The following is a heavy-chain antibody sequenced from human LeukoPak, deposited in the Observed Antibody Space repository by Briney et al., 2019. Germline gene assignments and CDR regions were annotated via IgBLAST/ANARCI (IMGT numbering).Heavy chain of an antibody. D-gene: IGHD6-19*01. J-gene: IGHJ4*02. Sequence: GGSLRLSCAASGFTFSNDWMCWVRQAPGKGLEWVANINQDESKKYYADSVKGRFTISRDNAKNSLYLQMSSLTAEDTAIYYCASSSGWFDYWGQGTLVTVSS. CDR1: GFTFSNDW. V-gene: IGHV3-7*01. CDR2: INQDESKK. CDR3: ASSSGWFDY.